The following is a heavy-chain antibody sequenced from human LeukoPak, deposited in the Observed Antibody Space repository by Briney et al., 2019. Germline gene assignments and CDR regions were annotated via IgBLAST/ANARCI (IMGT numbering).Heavy chain of an antibody. CDR1: GFTFSSYG. CDR3: ARDTAWYTAHYYMDV. V-gene: IGHV3-30*02. J-gene: IGHJ6*03. Sequence: PGGSLRLSCAASGFTFSSYGMQWVCQAPGKGPEWVAFIRYDGSDKYYVDSVKGRFTISRDNSKNTLYLQMNSLRAEDTAVYYCARDTAWYTAHYYMDVWGKGTTVTVSS. CDR2: IRYDGSDK. D-gene: IGHD2-8*01.